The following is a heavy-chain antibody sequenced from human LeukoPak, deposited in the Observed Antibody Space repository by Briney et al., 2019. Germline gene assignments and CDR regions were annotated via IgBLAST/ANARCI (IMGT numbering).Heavy chain of an antibody. CDR1: GGSFSGYY. Sequence: SETLSLTCAVYGGSFSGYYWSWTRQPPGKGLEWIGEINHSGDTYYNPSLESRVTISVDTSKNQFSLKLSSVTAADTAVYYCARDKYYYDSSGSIRFDYWGQGTLVTVSS. CDR2: INHSGDT. V-gene: IGHV4-34*01. J-gene: IGHJ4*02. CDR3: ARDKYYYDSSGSIRFDY. D-gene: IGHD3-22*01.